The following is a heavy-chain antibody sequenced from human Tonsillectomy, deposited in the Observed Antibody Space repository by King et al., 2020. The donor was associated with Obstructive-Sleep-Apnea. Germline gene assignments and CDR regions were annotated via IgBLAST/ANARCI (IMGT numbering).Heavy chain of an antibody. CDR2: ISFDGSSK. J-gene: IGHJ3*02. V-gene: IGHV3-30*03. CDR1: GFNFTNHA. Sequence: VQLVESGGGVVLPGRSLRLSCVGSGFNFTNHAMHWVRQTPGKGLEWVAVISFDGSSKFYIESVKGRFTISRDNSKNTVYLQMNSLRTEDTAVFYCAINYGSVSYYVEAHAFDIWGQGTMVTVSS. D-gene: IGHD3-10*01. CDR3: AINYGSVSYYVEAHAFDI.